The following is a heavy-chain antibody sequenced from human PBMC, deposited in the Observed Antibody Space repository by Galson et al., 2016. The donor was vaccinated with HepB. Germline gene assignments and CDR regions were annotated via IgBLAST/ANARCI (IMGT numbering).Heavy chain of an antibody. CDR1: GFTLSNSA. D-gene: IGHD2-15*01. CDR2: IWFDGSKK. V-gene: IGHV3-33*08. J-gene: IGHJ3*02. Sequence: SLRLSCAASGFTLSNSAMSWVRQAPGKGQEWVAVIWFDGSKKNYVVSVSRRFTISRDTSKNTLYLQINTLRAEATAVYYCARGTFCSGDSFYSPVFDMLGEETMVTVSS. CDR3: ARGTFCSGDSFYSPVFDM.